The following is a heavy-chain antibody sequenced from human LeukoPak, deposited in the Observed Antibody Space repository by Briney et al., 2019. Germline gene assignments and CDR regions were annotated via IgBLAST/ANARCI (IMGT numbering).Heavy chain of an antibody. Sequence: PSETLSLTCTVSGGSISSSSYYWGWIRQPPGKGLEWIGSIYYSGSTYYNPSLKSRVTISVDTSKNQFSLRLTSMATADTAMYYCARSLAAAAIGPGYDYWGQGTLVSVSS. V-gene: IGHV4-39*07. CDR2: IYYSGST. J-gene: IGHJ4*02. CDR3: ARSLAAAAIGPGYDY. D-gene: IGHD2-15*01. CDR1: GGSISSSSYY.